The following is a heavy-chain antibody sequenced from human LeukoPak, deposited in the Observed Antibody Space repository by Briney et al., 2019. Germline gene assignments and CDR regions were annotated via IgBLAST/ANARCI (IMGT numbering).Heavy chain of an antibody. D-gene: IGHD2-2*01. CDR2: ISSASGSI. Sequence: GGSLRLSCVASGFTFSSNSMNWVRQAPGKGLEWVSYISSASGSIYYADSVKGRFTVSRDNAKNSLFLQMNSLRAEDTAVYYCARLPAYCSSTSCYYDYWGQGTLVTVSS. CDR3: ARLPAYCSSTSCYYDY. V-gene: IGHV3-48*04. J-gene: IGHJ4*02. CDR1: GFTFSSNS.